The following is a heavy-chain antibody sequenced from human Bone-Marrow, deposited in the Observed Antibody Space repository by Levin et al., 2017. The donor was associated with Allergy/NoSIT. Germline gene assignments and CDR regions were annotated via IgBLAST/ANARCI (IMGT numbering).Heavy chain of an antibody. D-gene: IGHD3-3*01. CDR2: IYFTGNT. J-gene: IGHJ4*02. CDR3: ARHQGEYYDFWSGKDHAFDY. Sequence: SETLSLTCSVSGGSIRNSYYYWGWVRQPPGKGLEWIGSIYFTGNTYYNPSLESRVAISVDVQVSLKVSSVTAADTAVYYCARHQGEYYDFWSGKDHAFDYWGQGILVTVSS. CDR1: GGSIRNSYYY. V-gene: IGHV4-39*01.